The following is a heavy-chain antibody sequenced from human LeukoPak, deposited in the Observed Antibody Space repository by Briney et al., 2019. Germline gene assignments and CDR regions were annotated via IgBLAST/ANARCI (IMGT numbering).Heavy chain of an antibody. CDR2: ISSSGSTI. V-gene: IGHV3-48*01. Sequence: GGSLRLSCATSGFTFSSYSMNWVCQAPGKGLEWVSYISSSGSTIYYADSVKGRFTISRDNAKNSLYLQMNSLRAEDTAVYYCARENYASGSYGDYWGQGTLVTVSS. CDR1: GFTFSSYS. CDR3: ARENYASGSYGDY. J-gene: IGHJ4*02. D-gene: IGHD3-10*01.